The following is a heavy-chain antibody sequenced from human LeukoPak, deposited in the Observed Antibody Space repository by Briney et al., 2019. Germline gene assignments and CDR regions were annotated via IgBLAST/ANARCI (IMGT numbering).Heavy chain of an antibody. Sequence: PSETLSLTCTVSGGSISSYYWSWIRQPPGKGLEWIGYIYYGGSTNYNPSLNTRFTISVDTSKNQFSLKLSSVTAADTAVYYCARGFRYAKYYDILTGPIWGQGTMVTVSS. CDR1: GGSISSYY. J-gene: IGHJ3*02. CDR2: IYYGGST. CDR3: ARGFRYAKYYDILTGPI. V-gene: IGHV4-59*01. D-gene: IGHD3-9*01.